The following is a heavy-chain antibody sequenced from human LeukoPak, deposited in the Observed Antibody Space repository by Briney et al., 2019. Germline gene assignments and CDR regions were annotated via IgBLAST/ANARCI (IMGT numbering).Heavy chain of an antibody. J-gene: IGHJ4*02. V-gene: IGHV3-74*01. D-gene: IGHD3-22*01. Sequence: GGSLRLSCAASEFTFSRYWMQWVRQAPGKGLVCVSRINSDGTITNYADSVKDRFTISRDNAKNTLYLQMNSLRAEDTAVYYCVRDSSASYWGQGTLVTVSS. CDR1: EFTFSRYW. CDR3: VRDSSASY. CDR2: INSDGTIT.